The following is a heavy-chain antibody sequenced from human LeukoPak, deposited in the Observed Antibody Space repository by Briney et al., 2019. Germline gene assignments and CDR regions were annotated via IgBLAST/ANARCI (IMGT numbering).Heavy chain of an antibody. CDR1: GGSISNSGYY. V-gene: IGHV4-39*01. D-gene: IGHD4-17*01. J-gene: IGHJ4*02. CDR3: ARQGYADFSPRPFDY. CDR2: VYYSGNT. Sequence: SETLSLTCTVSGGSISNSGYYWGWIRQPPGKGLEWIGSVYYSGNTNYNPSLKNRVTISVDTSKNQFSLKLRSVTAADTAVFYCARQGYADFSPRPFDYWGQGTLATVSS.